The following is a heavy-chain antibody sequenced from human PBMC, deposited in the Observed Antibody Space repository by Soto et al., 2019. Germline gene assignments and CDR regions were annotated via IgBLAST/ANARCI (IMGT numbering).Heavy chain of an antibody. Sequence: SETLSLTCAVYGGSFSGYYWSWIRQPPGKGLEWIGEINHSGSTNYNPSLKSRVTISVDTSKNQFSLKLSSVTAADTAVYYCARETWFGEFFGWLDPWGQGNLVTVYS. CDR3: ARETWFGEFFGWLDP. V-gene: IGHV4-34*01. CDR2: INHSGST. D-gene: IGHD3-10*01. CDR1: GGSFSGYY. J-gene: IGHJ5*02.